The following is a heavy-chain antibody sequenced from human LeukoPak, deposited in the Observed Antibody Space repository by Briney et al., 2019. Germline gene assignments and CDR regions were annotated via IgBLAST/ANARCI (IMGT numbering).Heavy chain of an antibody. CDR1: GFTFSSYA. D-gene: IGHD1-26*01. J-gene: IGHJ4*02. CDR2: ISGSGGST. CDR3: AKDLVFSEMWELLDLDY. Sequence: PGGSLRLSCAASGFTFSSYAMSWVRQAPGKGLEWVSAISGSGGSTYYADSVKGRFTISRDNSKNTLYLQMNSLRAEDTAVYYCAKDLVFSEMWELLDLDYWGQGTLVTVSS. V-gene: IGHV3-23*01.